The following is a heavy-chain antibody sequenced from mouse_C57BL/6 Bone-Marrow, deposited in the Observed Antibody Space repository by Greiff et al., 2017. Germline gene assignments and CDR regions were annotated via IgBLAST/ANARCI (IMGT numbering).Heavy chain of an antibody. V-gene: IGHV14-2*01. Sequence: VQLQQSGAELVKPGASVKLSCTASGFNIKDYYMHWVKQRTEQGLEWIGRLDPEDGETKSAPKFQDKSTITADTSSNTAYLQLSSLTSEDTAVYYCASITTVVAKGYFDVWGTGTTVTVSS. CDR2: LDPEDGET. J-gene: IGHJ1*03. CDR3: ASITTVVAKGYFDV. CDR1: GFNIKDYY. D-gene: IGHD1-1*01.